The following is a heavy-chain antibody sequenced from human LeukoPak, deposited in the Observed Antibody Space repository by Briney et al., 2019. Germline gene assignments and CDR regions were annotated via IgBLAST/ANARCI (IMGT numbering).Heavy chain of an antibody. Sequence: SETLSLTCAVYGGSFSGYYWSWIRQPPGKGLEWIGEINHSGSTNYNPSLKSRVTISVDTSKNQFSLKLSSVTAADTAAYYCARLGTDYWGQGTLVTVSS. CDR2: INHSGST. CDR3: ARLGTDY. CDR1: GGSFSGYY. V-gene: IGHV4-34*01. J-gene: IGHJ4*02.